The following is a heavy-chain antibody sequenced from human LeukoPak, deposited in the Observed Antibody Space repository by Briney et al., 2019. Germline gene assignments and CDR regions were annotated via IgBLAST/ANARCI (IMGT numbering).Heavy chain of an antibody. D-gene: IGHD6-13*01. J-gene: IGHJ5*01. CDR3: AREPTYSSSWYTTCDS. Sequence: PGGSLRLSCAASGFTFSSYAMHWVRQAPGKGLEWVAVISYDGSNKYYADSVKGRFTISRDNANNSLYLQMNSLRAEDTAVYYCAREPTYSSSWYTTCDSWGQGTLVTVSS. CDR2: ISYDGSNK. CDR1: GFTFSSYA. V-gene: IGHV3-30*04.